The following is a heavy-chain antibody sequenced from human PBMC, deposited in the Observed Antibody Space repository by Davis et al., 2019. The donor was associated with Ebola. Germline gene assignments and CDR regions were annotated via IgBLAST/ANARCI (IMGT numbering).Heavy chain of an antibody. CDR2: VYYTGGT. V-gene: IGHV4-39*01. Sequence: SDTLSPTFTVPGGAIRDSKYYWGWIREPAGKRLEWSASVYYTGGTYYNPSLRSRVTISVDTSENQFSLKLTSGTAVDTAVYYCASLLRLGESNYDFWGQGILVTVSS. D-gene: IGHD3-16*01. CDR1: GGAIRDSKYY. J-gene: IGHJ4*02. CDR3: ASLLRLGESNYDF.